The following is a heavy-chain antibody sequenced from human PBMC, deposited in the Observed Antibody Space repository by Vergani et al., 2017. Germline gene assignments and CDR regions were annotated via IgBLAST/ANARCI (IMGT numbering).Heavy chain of an antibody. CDR3: ARVGYREELYYSYYGMDV. Sequence: QVQLVQSGAEVKKPGSSVKVSCKASGGTFSSYAISWVRQAPGQGLEWMGGIIPIFGTANYAQKFQGRVTITADESTSTAYMELSSLRSEDTAVYYCARVGYREELYYSYYGMDVWGQGTTVTVSS. D-gene: IGHD3-10*01. CDR2: IIPIFGTA. V-gene: IGHV1-69*12. CDR1: GGTFSSYA. J-gene: IGHJ6*02.